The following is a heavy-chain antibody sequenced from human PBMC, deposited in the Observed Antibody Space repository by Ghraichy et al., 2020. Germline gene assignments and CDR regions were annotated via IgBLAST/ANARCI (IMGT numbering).Heavy chain of an antibody. Sequence: GGSLRLSCAASGFTFSNFNMNWVRQAPGKGLEWVSSISSSGTYMHYADSVKGRFTISRDNAKNSVYLQMDSLRAEDTAVYYCARQGTCGGDCYSFLQYWGQGTLVTVSS. V-gene: IGHV3-21*01. CDR1: GFTFSNFN. D-gene: IGHD2-21*02. CDR2: ISSSGTYM. J-gene: IGHJ4*02. CDR3: ARQGTCGGDCYSFLQY.